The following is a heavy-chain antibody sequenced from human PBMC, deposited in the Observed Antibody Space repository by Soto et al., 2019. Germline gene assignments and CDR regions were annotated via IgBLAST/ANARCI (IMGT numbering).Heavy chain of an antibody. D-gene: IGHD2-2*01. CDR1: GYTFTSYA. CDR2: INAGNGNT. Sequence: ASVKVSCKASGYTFTSYAMHWVREAPGQRLEWMGWINAGNGNTKDSQKFQGRVAITRGTAASTACRERSGLRSDGTAVYYCARVIRPWAPQLMRYWGQGTLVTASS. CDR3: ARVIRPWAPQLMRY. V-gene: IGHV1-3*01. J-gene: IGHJ4*02.